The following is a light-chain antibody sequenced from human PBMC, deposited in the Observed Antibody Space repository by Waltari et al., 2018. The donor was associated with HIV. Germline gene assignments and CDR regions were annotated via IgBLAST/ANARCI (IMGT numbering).Light chain of an antibody. CDR2: KAS. J-gene: IGKJ2*01. CDR3: QQYNSDFYT. Sequence: IQMTQSPSILSASVGDRVTITCRASQNGDRWLAWYQQRPGRAPKLLIYKASTLEYGVPARFTGSGSGTNFTLTINSLHPDDFATYYCQQYNSDFYTFGLGTRLDLK. V-gene: IGKV1-5*03. CDR1: QNGDRW.